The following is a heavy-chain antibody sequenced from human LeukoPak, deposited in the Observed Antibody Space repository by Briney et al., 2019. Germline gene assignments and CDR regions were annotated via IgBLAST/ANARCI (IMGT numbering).Heavy chain of an antibody. V-gene: IGHV1-8*01. D-gene: IGHD6-13*01. CDR2: MNPSSGNT. J-gene: IGHJ5*02. CDR1: GYTFTSYD. CDR3: ARAQGPSSSWHNWFDP. Sequence: ASVTVSCKASGYTFTSYDINWVRQATGQGLEWMGWMNPSSGNTGYAQKFQGRVTMTRNTSISTAYMELSSLRSEDTAVYYCARAQGPSSSWHNWFDPWGQGTLVTVSS.